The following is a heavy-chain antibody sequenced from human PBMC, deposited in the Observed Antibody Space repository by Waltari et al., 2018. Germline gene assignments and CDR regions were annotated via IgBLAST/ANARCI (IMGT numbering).Heavy chain of an antibody. V-gene: IGHV3-23*01. Sequence: EVQLLEVGGGLAQPGGSLRLSCVVSGLRFDMHGMAWIRQAPGKGLEWVSVISGSGENTYYGDSVKGRFIISRDNSKNTLYLQMNSLKDEDTAVYFCANKQADAGLCFQHWGRGTLVTVSS. CDR1: GLRFDMHG. CDR2: ISGSGENT. D-gene: IGHD2-2*01. CDR3: ANKQADAGLCFQH. J-gene: IGHJ1*01.